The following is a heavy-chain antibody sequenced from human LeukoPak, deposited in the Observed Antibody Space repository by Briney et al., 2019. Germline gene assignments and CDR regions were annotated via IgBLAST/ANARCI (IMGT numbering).Heavy chain of an antibody. CDR1: GYTLTDYY. D-gene: IGHD3-22*01. CDR2: INPNSGGT. Sequence: GASVKVSCKASGYTLTDYYMHWVRQAPGQGLEWMGRINPNSGGTNYAQKFQGRVTMTRDTSISTVYMELSRLRSDDTAVYYCARVGYYERSGYYEYWGQGTLVTVSS. V-gene: IGHV1-2*06. J-gene: IGHJ4*02. CDR3: ARVGYYERSGYYEY.